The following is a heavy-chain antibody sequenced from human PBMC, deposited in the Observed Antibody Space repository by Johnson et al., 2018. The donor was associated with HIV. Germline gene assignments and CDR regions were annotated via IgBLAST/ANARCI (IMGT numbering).Heavy chain of an antibody. V-gene: IGHV3-20*04. CDR3: VIEGIAAVGTEAFDI. Sequence: VQLVESGGGVVRPGGSLRLSCAASGFTFDDYGMSWVRQAPGKGLEWVSGIHWNGGTPGGAGPVQGRFTISRDNAKNALHLHMHSLRSEDTAFYYCVIEGIAAVGTEAFDIWGQGTMVTVSS. CDR1: GFTFDDYG. D-gene: IGHD6-13*01. CDR2: IHWNGGTP. J-gene: IGHJ3*02.